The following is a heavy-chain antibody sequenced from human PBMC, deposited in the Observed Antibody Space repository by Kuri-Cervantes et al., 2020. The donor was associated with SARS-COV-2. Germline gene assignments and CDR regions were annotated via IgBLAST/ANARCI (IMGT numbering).Heavy chain of an antibody. CDR1: GFIFSVYG. D-gene: IGHD3-10*01. J-gene: IGHJ4*02. CDR3: ASLWFGELFYDY. Sequence: GGSLRLSCAGSGFIFSVYGMHWVRQAPGKGLEWVTVISHDGSYKYYIDSVKGRFTISRDNSKNTLYLQMNSLRAEDTAVYYCASLWFGELFYDYWGQGTLVTVSS. V-gene: IGHV3-33*01. CDR2: ISHDGSYK.